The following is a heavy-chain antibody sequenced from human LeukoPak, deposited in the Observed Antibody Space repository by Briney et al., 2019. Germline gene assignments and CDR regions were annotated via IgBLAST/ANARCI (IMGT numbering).Heavy chain of an antibody. V-gene: IGHV1-2*02. Sequence: AASVKVSCKTSGYMFTAYYIHWVRQAPGQGLEWMGCINPKSGDTIYAQKFQARVTLTGDTSISTAYMDLSGLKFDDTAVYYCARDSSSWYSDYYYYMDVWGKGTTVTVSS. D-gene: IGHD6-13*01. CDR1: GYMFTAYY. CDR2: INPKSGDT. J-gene: IGHJ6*03. CDR3: ARDSSSWYSDYYYYMDV.